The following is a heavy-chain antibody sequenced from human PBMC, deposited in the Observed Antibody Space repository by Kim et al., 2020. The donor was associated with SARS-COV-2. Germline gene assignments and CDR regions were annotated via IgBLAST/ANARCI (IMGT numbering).Heavy chain of an antibody. CDR2: ISSSSSYI. CDR1: GFTFSSYS. J-gene: IGHJ6*02. Sequence: GGSLRLSCAASGFTFSSYSMNWVRQAPGKGLEWVSSISSSSSYIYYADSVKGRFTISRDNAKNSLYLQMNSLRAEDTAVYYCARLGTSYGMDVWGQGTTVTVSS. V-gene: IGHV3-21*01. CDR3: ARLGTSYGMDV.